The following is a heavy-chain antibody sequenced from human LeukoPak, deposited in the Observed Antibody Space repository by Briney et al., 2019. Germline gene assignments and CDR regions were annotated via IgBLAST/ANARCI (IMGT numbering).Heavy chain of an antibody. Sequence: GGSLRLSCAASGFTFRKFDMHWVRQAPGKGLEWVAFIQYDGSNKYYADSVKGRFTISRDNSKNTLYLQMNSLRAEDTAVYYCARGGSGGQFEFGEISYYFDYWGQGTLVTVSS. D-gene: IGHD3-10*01. V-gene: IGHV3-30*02. CDR3: ARGGSGGQFEFGEISYYFDY. CDR1: GFTFRKFD. CDR2: IQYDGSNK. J-gene: IGHJ4*02.